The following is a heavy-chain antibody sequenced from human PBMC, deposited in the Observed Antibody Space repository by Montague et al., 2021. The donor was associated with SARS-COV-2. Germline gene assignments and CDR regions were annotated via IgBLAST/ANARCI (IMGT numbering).Heavy chain of an antibody. CDR2: VHNNA. V-gene: IGHV4-39*07. CDR3: ARGRVTRAGFDY. CDR1: GVVELRRSSE. J-gene: IGHJ4*02. Sequence: SETLSLTCTVSGVVELRRSSEEHTSELPSPMYLVCRLLLVHNNAYYNPSLNSRVTISLDTSNNQSSLRLTSVTTSDTAVYYCARGRVTRAGFDYWGQGIRVIVSS. D-gene: IGHD2-21*02.